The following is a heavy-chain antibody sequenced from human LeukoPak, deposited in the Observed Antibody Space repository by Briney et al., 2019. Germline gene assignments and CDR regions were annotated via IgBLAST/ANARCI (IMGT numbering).Heavy chain of an antibody. D-gene: IGHD6-19*01. CDR1: GYTLTSYG. CDR3: ARSEGIIAVAGPYDY. Sequence: ASVKVSCKASGYTLTSYGISWVRQAPGQGLEWMGWISAYNGNTNYAQKLQGRVTMTTDTSTSTAYMELRSLRSDDTAVYYCARSEGIIAVAGPYDYWGQGTLVTVSS. J-gene: IGHJ4*02. V-gene: IGHV1-18*01. CDR2: ISAYNGNT.